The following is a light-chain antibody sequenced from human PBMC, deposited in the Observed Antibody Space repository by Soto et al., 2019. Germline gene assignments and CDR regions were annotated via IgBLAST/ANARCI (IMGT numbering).Light chain of an antibody. CDR3: QR. CDR1: QSITSR. V-gene: IGKV1-5*03. Sequence: TLMTQSPYTLSASVVDRVTITCRASQSITSRLARYQQKPGKAPKPLIYKASILESGVPSRFSGSGSGTEFTRPISSLQPDDFATYSCQRFGQGTKLEIK. J-gene: IGKJ2*01. CDR2: KAS.